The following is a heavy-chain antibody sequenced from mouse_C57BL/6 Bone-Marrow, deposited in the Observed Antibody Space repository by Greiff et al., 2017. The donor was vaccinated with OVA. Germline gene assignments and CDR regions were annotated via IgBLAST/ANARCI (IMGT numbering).Heavy chain of an antibody. V-gene: IGHV1-9*01. J-gene: IGHJ4*01. CDR1: GYTFTGYW. CDR2: ILPGSGST. D-gene: IGHD2-10*01. Sequence: VQLQQSGAELMKPGASVKLSCKATGYTFTGYWIEWVKQRPGHGLEWIGEILPGSGSTNYNGKFTGKATLTADKSSSTAYMQLSSLTSEDSAVDFCARAPTYAMDYWGQGTSVTVSS. CDR3: ARAPTYAMDY.